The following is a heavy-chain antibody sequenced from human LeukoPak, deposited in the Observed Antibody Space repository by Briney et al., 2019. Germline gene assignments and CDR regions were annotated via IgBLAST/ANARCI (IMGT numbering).Heavy chain of an antibody. V-gene: IGHV3-73*01. D-gene: IGHD6-13*01. CDR1: GFTFSGFA. J-gene: IGHJ5*02. CDR3: IRPLGAAAGTYFDP. Sequence: GSLRLSCAASGFTFSGFAIHWARQASGKGLEWIGHIRSKPNSYATAYAESVKGRFTISRDDSKNTAYLQMNSLKIEDTAVYYCIRPLGAAAGTYFDPWGQGTLVTVSS. CDR2: IRSKPNSYAT.